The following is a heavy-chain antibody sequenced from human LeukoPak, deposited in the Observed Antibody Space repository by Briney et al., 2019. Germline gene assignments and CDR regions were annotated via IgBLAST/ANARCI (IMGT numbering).Heavy chain of an antibody. CDR1: GYTFTSYY. D-gene: IGHD6-13*01. J-gene: IGHJ4*02. Sequence: ASVKVSCKASGYTFTSYYMHWVRQAPGQGLEWMGIINPSGGSTSYAQKFQGRVTMTRDTSTSTVYMELSSLRSEDTAVYYCARMWSTGYSSSWNFDYWGQGTLVTVSS. V-gene: IGHV1-46*01. CDR2: INPSGGST. CDR3: ARMWSTGYSSSWNFDY.